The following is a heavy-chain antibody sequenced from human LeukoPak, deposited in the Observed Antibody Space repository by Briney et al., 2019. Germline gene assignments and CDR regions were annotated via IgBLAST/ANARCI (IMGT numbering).Heavy chain of an antibody. CDR3: ARDQGDYGDYLDAFDI. Sequence: SETLSLTCTVSGVSISGSSYYWGWIRQPPGKGLEWIGSIYYSGSTYYNPSLKSRVTISVDTSKNQFSLKLSSVTAADTAVYYCARDQGDYGDYLDAFDIWGQGTMVTVSS. D-gene: IGHD4-17*01. CDR1: GVSISGSSYY. J-gene: IGHJ3*02. V-gene: IGHV4-39*07. CDR2: IYYSGST.